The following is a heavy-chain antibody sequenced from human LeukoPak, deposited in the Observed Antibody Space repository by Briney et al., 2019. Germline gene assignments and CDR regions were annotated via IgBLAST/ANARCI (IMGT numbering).Heavy chain of an antibody. CDR1: GFTVSKNY. J-gene: IGHJ4*02. D-gene: IGHD6-13*01. Sequence: GGTLRLYCAAYGFTVSKNYMMWLRHAQGQELEGYPVIYSGGRTNFADSVKGRFSISRDNSKNTLYLQMNSLRVEDTAVYYCARDRDSSSWFGYWGQGTLVTVSS. CDR2: IYSGGRT. V-gene: IGHV3-53*01. CDR3: ARDRDSSSWFGY.